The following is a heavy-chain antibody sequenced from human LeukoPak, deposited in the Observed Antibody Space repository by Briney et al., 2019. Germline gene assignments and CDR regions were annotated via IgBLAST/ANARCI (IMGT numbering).Heavy chain of an antibody. CDR3: ARAPADDSSGYSPSGIDY. J-gene: IGHJ4*02. V-gene: IGHV4-39*07. CDR2: IYYSGST. CDR1: GGSISSSSYY. Sequence: SETLSLTCTVSGGSISSSSYYWGWIRQPPGKGLEWIGSIYYSGSTYYNPSLKSRVTISVDTSKNQFSLTLTSVTAADTAVYFCARAPADDSSGYSPSGIDYWGQGTLVTVSS. D-gene: IGHD3-22*01.